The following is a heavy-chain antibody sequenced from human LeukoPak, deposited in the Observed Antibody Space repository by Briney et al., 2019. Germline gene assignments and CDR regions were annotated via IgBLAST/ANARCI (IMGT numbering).Heavy chain of an antibody. J-gene: IGHJ4*02. V-gene: IGHV4-30-2*01. CDR2: IYHSGST. Sequence: SETLSLTCAVSGGSISSGGYSWSWIRQPPGKGLEWIGYIYHSGSTYYNPSLKSRVTISVDRSKNQFSLKLSSVTAADTAVYYCARGLGYSSSWYVYWGQGTLVTVSS. D-gene: IGHD6-13*01. CDR3: ARGLGYSSSWYVY. CDR1: GGSISSGGYS.